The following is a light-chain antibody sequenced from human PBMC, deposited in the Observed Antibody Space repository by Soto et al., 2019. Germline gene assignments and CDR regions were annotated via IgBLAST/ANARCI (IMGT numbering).Light chain of an antibody. CDR2: WAS. J-gene: IGKJ1*01. CDR3: QQYNTWPRT. Sequence: DIVMTQSPDSLAVSLGERATINCKSSQSVLYSSNNKNYLAWYQQKPGQPPRLLIYWASTRESGVPDRFSGSGSGTDFTLTITSLQSEDFAVYYCQQYNTWPRTFGQGTKVEVK. CDR1: QSVLYSSNNKNY. V-gene: IGKV4-1*01.